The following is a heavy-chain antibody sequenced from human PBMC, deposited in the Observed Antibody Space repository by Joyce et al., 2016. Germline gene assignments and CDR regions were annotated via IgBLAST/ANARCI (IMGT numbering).Heavy chain of an antibody. CDR1: GFTFSTCW. J-gene: IGHJ4*02. Sequence: EVQLVESGGDLVQPGGSLRISCEASGFTFSTCWMSWVRQAPGKGLEWVANIRQEGNEKYYVDSGKGRFTSSRDNANSSLYLQMDRLRADDTAVYYCATLAGRQFDYWGQGTLVTVSS. CDR2: IRQEGNEK. D-gene: IGHD6-19*01. V-gene: IGHV3-7*03. CDR3: ATLAGRQFDY.